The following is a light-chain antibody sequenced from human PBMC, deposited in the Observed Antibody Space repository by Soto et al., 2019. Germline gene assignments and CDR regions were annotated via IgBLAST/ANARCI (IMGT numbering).Light chain of an antibody. V-gene: IGKV1-27*01. CDR1: QVVHSY. CDR3: QRYDTDPRT. Sequence: DIQMTQSPSSLSASVGDTVTITCRASQVVHSYLAWYQQRPGKVPKLLIDAASTLQSGVPSRFSGSGSGTDFTLTISTLQPEDVATYYCQRYDTDPRTFGGGTHVEIK. J-gene: IGKJ4*02. CDR2: AAS.